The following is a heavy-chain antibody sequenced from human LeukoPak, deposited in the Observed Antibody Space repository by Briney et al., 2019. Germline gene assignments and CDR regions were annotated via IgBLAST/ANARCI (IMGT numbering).Heavy chain of an antibody. CDR1: GYTFTGYA. D-gene: IGHD2-8*01. J-gene: IGHJ5*02. Sequence: ASVKVSCKASGYTFTGYAISWVRQAPGQGLEWMGWISGHNGNTNYAHKFQGRVTMTTDTSTSTAYMELRSLRTDDTAVYYCARLTVVMVYSIQENWLDPWGQGTLVTVSS. CDR3: ARLTVVMVYSIQENWLDP. V-gene: IGHV1-18*01. CDR2: ISGHNGNT.